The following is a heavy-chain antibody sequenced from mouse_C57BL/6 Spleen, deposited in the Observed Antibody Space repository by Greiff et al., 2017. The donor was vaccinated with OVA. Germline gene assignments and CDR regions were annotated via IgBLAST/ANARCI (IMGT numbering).Heavy chain of an antibody. CDR2: IYPGDGDT. V-gene: IGHV1-80*01. Sequence: QVQLKESGAELVKPGASVKISCKASGYAFSSYWMNWVKQRPGKGLEWIGQIYPGDGDTNYNGKFKGKATLTADKSSSTAYMQLSSLTSEDSAVYFCARKGATDYWYFDVWGTGTTVTVSS. J-gene: IGHJ1*03. D-gene: IGHD3-1*01. CDR3: ARKGATDYWYFDV. CDR1: GYAFSSYW.